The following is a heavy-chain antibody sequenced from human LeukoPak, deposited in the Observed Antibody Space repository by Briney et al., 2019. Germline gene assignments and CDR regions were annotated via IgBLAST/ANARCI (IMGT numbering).Heavy chain of an antibody. CDR1: GFTFSSYS. D-gene: IGHD3-22*01. Sequence: GGSLRLSCAASGFTFSSYSMNWVRQAPGKGLEWVSYISSSGSTIYYADSVKGRFTISRDNAKNSLYLQMNSLRAEDTAVYYCARDGFRYYDSIDYFDYWGQGTLVTVSS. CDR2: ISSSGSTI. J-gene: IGHJ4*02. CDR3: ARDGFRYYDSIDYFDY. V-gene: IGHV3-48*04.